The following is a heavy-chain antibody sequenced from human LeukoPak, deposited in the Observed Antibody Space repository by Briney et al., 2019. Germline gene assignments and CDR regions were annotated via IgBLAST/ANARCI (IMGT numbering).Heavy chain of an antibody. CDR3: VRSTMVRGVISMDV. Sequence: GESLMISCKGSGYSFTIYWIGWVRQMPGKGLEWMGIIYPADSDTRYSPSFQGQVTISADKSISTTYLQWSSLKASDTAMYYCVRSTMVRGVISMDVWGQGTTVTVSS. CDR2: IYPADSDT. D-gene: IGHD3-10*01. J-gene: IGHJ6*02. V-gene: IGHV5-51*01. CDR1: GYSFTIYW.